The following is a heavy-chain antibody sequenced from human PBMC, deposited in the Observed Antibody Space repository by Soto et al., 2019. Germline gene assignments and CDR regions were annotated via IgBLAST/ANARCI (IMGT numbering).Heavy chain of an antibody. CDR3: ATRDNSRFY. Sequence: QVQLQESGPGLVKPSGTLSLTCAVSGVSISSHDWWTWVRQPPGKGLEWIGESHQSGSTNYNSSLESRVTIEVDTSKNQFSLKLGSVTVADTAVYYCATRDNSRFYWGQGTLVTVSS. CDR1: GVSISSHDW. V-gene: IGHV4-4*02. CDR2: SHQSGST. D-gene: IGHD6-13*01. J-gene: IGHJ4*02.